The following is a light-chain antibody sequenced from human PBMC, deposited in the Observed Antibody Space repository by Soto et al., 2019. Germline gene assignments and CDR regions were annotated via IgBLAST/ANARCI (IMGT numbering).Light chain of an antibody. CDR1: QSISSW. V-gene: IGKV1-5*03. CDR2: KAS. J-gene: IGKJ2*03. Sequence: DIQMTQSPSTLSASVGDRVTITCRASQSISSWLAWYQQKPGKAPKLLIYKASSLESGVPSRFSGSGSGTEFTLTISSLQPDDFATYYCQQYNSSPYGFGQGTKLEIK. CDR3: QQYNSSPYG.